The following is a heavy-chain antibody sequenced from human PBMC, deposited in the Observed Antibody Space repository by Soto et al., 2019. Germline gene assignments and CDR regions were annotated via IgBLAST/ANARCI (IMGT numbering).Heavy chain of an antibody. CDR1: GYTFTSYG. Sequence: ASVKVSCKASGYTFTSYGISWVRQAPGQGLEWMGWISAYNGNTNYAQKLQGRVTMTTDTSTSTVYMELRSLRSDDTAVYYCASPSPYYDSSGYDYWGQGTLVTVSS. CDR2: ISAYNGNT. J-gene: IGHJ4*02. CDR3: ASPSPYYDSSGYDY. D-gene: IGHD3-22*01. V-gene: IGHV1-18*01.